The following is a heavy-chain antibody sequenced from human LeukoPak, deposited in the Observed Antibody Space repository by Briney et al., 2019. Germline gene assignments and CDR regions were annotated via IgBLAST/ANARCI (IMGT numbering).Heavy chain of an antibody. V-gene: IGHV3-7*01. Sequence: GGSLRLSCAASGFTFSTYWMSGVRQAPGKGLQGVANIKEDGSEKYYGDSVKGRFTISRDNAKNSLYLEMNGLRAEDTAVYYCARGLRYFDWLFGYWGQGTLVTVSS. CDR2: IKEDGSEK. CDR3: ARGLRYFDWLFGY. CDR1: GFTFSTYW. D-gene: IGHD3-9*01. J-gene: IGHJ4*02.